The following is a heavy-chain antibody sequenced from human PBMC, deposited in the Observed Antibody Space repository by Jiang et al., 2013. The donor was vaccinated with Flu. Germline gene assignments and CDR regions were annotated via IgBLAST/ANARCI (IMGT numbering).Heavy chain of an antibody. D-gene: IGHD2-2*02. J-gene: IGHJ4*02. Sequence: VQLVESGADLKKPGASVRVSCKTSGYNFTAYYIHWVRQAPGQRLEWMGWINPKSGGTHYARKFQGRVTLTRDTSIITAYMDLSSLRSDDTAVYYCAAGGDIVLLPAPIHWGQGTLVTVSS. CDR2: INPKSGGT. CDR1: GYNFTAYY. CDR3: AAGGDIVLLPAPIH. V-gene: IGHV1-2*02.